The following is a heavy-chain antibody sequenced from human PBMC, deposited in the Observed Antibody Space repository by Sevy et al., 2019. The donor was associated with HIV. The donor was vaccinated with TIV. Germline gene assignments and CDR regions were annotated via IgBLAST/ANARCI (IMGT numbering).Heavy chain of an antibody. CDR2: IRGSGGST. CDR1: GFTFSSYT. Sequence: GGSLRLSCAASGFTFSSYTMSWVRQAPGKGLEWVSAIRGSGGSTYYAGSAQGRFTISRDNSKNTLYLQMDSLGAEDTAVYYCAKDRYYDSSGFYVWDYWGQGTLVTVSS. V-gene: IGHV3-23*01. D-gene: IGHD3-22*01. CDR3: AKDRYYDSSGFYVWDY. J-gene: IGHJ4*02.